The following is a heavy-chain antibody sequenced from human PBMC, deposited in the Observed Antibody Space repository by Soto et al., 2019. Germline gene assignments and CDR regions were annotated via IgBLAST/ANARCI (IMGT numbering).Heavy chain of an antibody. Sequence: SETLSLTCTVSGGSILNYYWSWIRQPPGKGLEWIGYAYYSGSTTYNPSFKSRITILVDMSKNQFSLKVTSVTAADTAIYYCARHTKWLDKFDYWGQGALVTVSS. CDR3: ARHTKWLDKFDY. D-gene: IGHD6-19*01. J-gene: IGHJ4*02. CDR2: AYYSGST. CDR1: GGSILNYY. V-gene: IGHV4-59*08.